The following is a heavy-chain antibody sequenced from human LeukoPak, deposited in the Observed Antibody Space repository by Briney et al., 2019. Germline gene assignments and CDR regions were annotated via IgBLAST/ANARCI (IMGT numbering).Heavy chain of an antibody. CDR3: ARLKELGELDY. J-gene: IGHJ4*02. CDR2: INSDGSST. D-gene: IGHD7-27*01. V-gene: IGHV3-74*01. CDR1: GFTFSSYW. Sequence: GGSLRLSCAASGFTFSSYWMHWVRQAPGKGLVWVSRINSDGSSTSYADSVKGRFTISRDNAKNTLYLQMNSLRAEDTAVYYCARLKELGELDYWGQGTLVTVSS.